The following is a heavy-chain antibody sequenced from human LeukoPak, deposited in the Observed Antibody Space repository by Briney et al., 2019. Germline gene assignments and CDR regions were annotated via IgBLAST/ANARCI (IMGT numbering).Heavy chain of an antibody. CDR1: GYTLTELS. J-gene: IGHJ4*02. D-gene: IGHD3-10*01. V-gene: IGHV1-24*01. CDR3: ATGSKQTYYYGSGSYSPFDY. Sequence: ASVKVSCKVSGYTLTELSMHWVRQAPGKGLEWMGGFDPEDGETIYAQKFQGRVTMTEDTSTDTAYMELSSLRSEDTAVYYCATGSKQTYYYGSGSYSPFDYWGQGTLVTVSS. CDR2: FDPEDGET.